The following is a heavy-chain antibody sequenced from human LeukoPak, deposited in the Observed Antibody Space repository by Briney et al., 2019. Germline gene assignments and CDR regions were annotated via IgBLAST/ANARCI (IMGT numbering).Heavy chain of an antibody. D-gene: IGHD1-26*01. CDR2: IIPIFGTA. CDR1: GGTFSSYA. Sequence: GASVKVSCKASGGTFSSYAISWVRQAPGQGLEWMGGIIPIFGTANYAQKFQGRVTITADEPTSTAYMELNSLRSEDTAVYYCASSSGSYRVPGKFDYWGQGTLVTVSS. CDR3: ASSSGSYRVPGKFDY. V-gene: IGHV1-69*13. J-gene: IGHJ4*02.